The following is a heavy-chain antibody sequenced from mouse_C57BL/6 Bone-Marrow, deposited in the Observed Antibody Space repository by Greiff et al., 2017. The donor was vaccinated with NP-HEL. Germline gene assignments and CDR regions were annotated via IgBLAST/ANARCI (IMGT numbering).Heavy chain of an antibody. J-gene: IGHJ1*03. CDR3: ATIYTVDYWYFDV. CDR1: GYTFTSYW. D-gene: IGHD1-1*01. CDR2: IHPNSGST. V-gene: IGHV1-64*01. Sequence: VQLKQPGAELVKPGASVKLSCKASGYTFTSYWMHWVKQRPGQGLEWIGMIHPNSGSTNYNEKFKSKATLTVDKSSSTAYMQLSSLTSEDSAVYYCATIYTVDYWYFDVWGTGTTVTVSS.